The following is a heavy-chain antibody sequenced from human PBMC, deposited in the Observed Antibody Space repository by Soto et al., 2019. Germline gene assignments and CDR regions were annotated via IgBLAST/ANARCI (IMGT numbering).Heavy chain of an antibody. CDR1: GDSVSSKSAT. V-gene: IGHV6-1*01. D-gene: IGHD6-19*01. CDR2: TYYRSKWST. CDR3: ARALAGRYDY. J-gene: IGHJ4*02. Sequence: SQTLSLTCAISGDSVSSKSATWNWIRQAPSRGLEWLGRTYYRSKWSTDYAVSLRGRITVSPDSSKNQFSLRLTSLTPEDTAVYYCARALAGRYDYWGQGTLVTVSS.